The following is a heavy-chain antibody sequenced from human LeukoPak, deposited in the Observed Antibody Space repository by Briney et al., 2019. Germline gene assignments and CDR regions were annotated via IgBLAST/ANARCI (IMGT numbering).Heavy chain of an antibody. Sequence: GGSLRLSCAASGFTFSSYSMNWVRQAPGKGLEWVSYISSSSSTIYYADSVKGRFTISRDNAKNSLYLQMNSLRAEDTAVYYCARGFGGYSYVPYYFDYWGQGTLVTVSS. J-gene: IGHJ4*02. CDR3: ARGFGGYSYVPYYFDY. CDR2: ISSSSSTI. D-gene: IGHD5-18*01. CDR1: GFTFSSYS. V-gene: IGHV3-48*01.